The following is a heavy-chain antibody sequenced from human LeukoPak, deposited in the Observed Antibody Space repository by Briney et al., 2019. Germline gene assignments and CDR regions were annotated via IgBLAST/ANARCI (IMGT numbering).Heavy chain of an antibody. D-gene: IGHD4/OR15-4a*01. CDR2: IRQDGNEK. CDR1: GFTFRTYW. V-gene: IGHV3-7*01. CDR3: ARDTLGEGEDANYAVYYFDY. Sequence: GGSLRLSCAASGFTFRTYWMSWVRQAPGKGLEWVANIRQDGNEKYYVDSVKGRFTISRDNAKNSLDLQMNSLRAEDTAVYYCARDTLGEGEDANYAVYYFDYWGQGTPVTVSS. J-gene: IGHJ4*02.